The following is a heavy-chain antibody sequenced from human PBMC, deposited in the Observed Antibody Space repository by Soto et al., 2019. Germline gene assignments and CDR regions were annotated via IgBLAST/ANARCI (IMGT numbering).Heavy chain of an antibody. V-gene: IGHV3-11*01. Sequence: QVQLVESGGGLVKPGGSLRLSCAASGFNFSDYYMTWIRQATGKGLEWVSYISSSGSPIYYVESVKGRLTSSRDNAKNSLYMQMNSLRAEDTAVYYCARGGQQLHGMDVWGQGTTVTVSS. CDR2: ISSSGSPI. J-gene: IGHJ6*02. CDR1: GFNFSDYY. D-gene: IGHD6-13*01. CDR3: ARGGQQLHGMDV.